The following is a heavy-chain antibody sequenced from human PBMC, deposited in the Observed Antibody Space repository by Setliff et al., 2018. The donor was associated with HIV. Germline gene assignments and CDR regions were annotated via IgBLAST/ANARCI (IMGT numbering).Heavy chain of an antibody. J-gene: IGHJ6*02. CDR2: IIPIFGTP. V-gene: IGHV1-69*13. Sequence: SVKVSCKASGDTFTSHAISWVRQAPGQGLEWMGGIIPIFGTPNYAQKFKGRLTITADESTSTVCMELSSLRSEDTAVYYCARDSRDIVVVIAPEPEPYYYYGMDVWGEGTTVTV. CDR1: GDTFTSHA. CDR3: ARDSRDIVVVIAPEPEPYYYYGMDV. D-gene: IGHD2-15*01.